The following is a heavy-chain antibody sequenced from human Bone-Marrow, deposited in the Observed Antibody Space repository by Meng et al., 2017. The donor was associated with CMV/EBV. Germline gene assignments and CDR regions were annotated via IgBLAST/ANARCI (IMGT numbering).Heavy chain of an antibody. CDR3: ARDSQRLYDFWSGYEYYYYYYGMDV. CDR2: ISRDGNYI. V-gene: IGHV3-21*01. J-gene: IGHJ6*02. D-gene: IGHD3-3*01. Sequence: GGSLRLSCAASGFTFSSYRMNWLRQAPGKGLEWVSSISRDGNYIYYTASVQGRFTISRDNAKNSLYLQMNSLRAEDTAVYYCARDSQRLYDFWSGYEYYYYYYGMDVWGQGTTVTVSS. CDR1: GFTFSSYR.